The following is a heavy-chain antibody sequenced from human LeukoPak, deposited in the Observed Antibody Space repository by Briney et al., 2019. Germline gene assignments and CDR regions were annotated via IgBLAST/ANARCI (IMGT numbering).Heavy chain of an antibody. V-gene: IGHV3-30-3*01. Sequence: GGSLRLSCAASGFTFGNYAMYWVRQAPGKGLEWVAIILYDGSNTYYADSVKGRFTISRDNSKNTLYLEMNSLRSEDTAVYYCARDPSGSYYGMDVWGQGTTVTVSS. J-gene: IGHJ6*02. CDR3: ARDPSGSYYGMDV. CDR2: ILYDGSNT. CDR1: GFTFGNYA. D-gene: IGHD1-26*01.